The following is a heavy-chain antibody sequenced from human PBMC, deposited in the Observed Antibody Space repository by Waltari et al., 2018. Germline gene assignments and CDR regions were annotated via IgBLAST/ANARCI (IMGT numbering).Heavy chain of an antibody. CDR2: ISGGGTGT. J-gene: IGHJ4*02. CDR1: GFTFSTYS. V-gene: IGHV3-23*01. Sequence: EVQLLESGGGLVQPGGSLRLSCAASGFTFSTYSMSWVRQVPGKGLEWVSSISGGGTGTYYADSVKGRFTISRDNSKNTLSLQMNSLRAEDTALYYCATFKGDYWGQGTLVTVSS. D-gene: IGHD3-16*01. CDR3: ATFKGDY.